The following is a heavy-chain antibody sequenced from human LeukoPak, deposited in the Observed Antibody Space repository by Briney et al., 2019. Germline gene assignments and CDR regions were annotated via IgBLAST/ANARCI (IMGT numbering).Heavy chain of an antibody. D-gene: IGHD6-19*01. CDR2: ISSSGSYI. Sequence: GGSLRLSCAASGFTFSSYGMNWARQAPGKGPEWVSSISSSGSYISYADSVEGRFTISRDNAKNSLYLQMSSLRAEDTGVYYCVRDFPPAVADSCYWGQGTLVTVSS. J-gene: IGHJ4*02. CDR3: VRDFPPAVADSCY. CDR1: GFTFSSYG. V-gene: IGHV3-21*01.